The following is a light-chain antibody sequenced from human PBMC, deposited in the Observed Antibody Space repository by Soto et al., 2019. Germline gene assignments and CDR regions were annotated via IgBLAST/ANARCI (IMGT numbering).Light chain of an antibody. CDR2: DNN. Sequence: QSVLTQPPSVSAAPGQKVTISCSRSSSNIGNNFVTWYQQLPGTAPKLLIYDNNKRPSGIPDRFSGSQSGTSATLGITGLQTGDEAVYYCGSWDSSLTYVFGTGTKLTVL. J-gene: IGLJ1*01. CDR3: GSWDSSLTYV. V-gene: IGLV1-51*01. CDR1: SSNIGNNF.